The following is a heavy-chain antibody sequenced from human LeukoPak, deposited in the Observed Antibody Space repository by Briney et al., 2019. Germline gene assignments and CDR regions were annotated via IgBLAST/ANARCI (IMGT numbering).Heavy chain of an antibody. J-gene: IGHJ4*02. CDR3: ARGPLDIVVVPAATVDY. D-gene: IGHD2-2*01. CDR1: GYTFTGYY. V-gene: IGHV1-2*02. CDR2: INPNSGGT. Sequence: ASVKVSCKASGYTFTGYYMHWVRQAPGQGLEWMGWINPNSGGTNYAQKFQGRVTMTRDTSISTAYMELSRLRSDETAVYYCARGPLDIVVVPAATVDYWGQGTLVTVSS.